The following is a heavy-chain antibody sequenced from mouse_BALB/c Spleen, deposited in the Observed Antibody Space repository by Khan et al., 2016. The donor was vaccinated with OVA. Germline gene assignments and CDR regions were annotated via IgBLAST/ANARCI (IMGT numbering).Heavy chain of an antibody. Sequence: QILLVQSGPELKKPGETVKISCKASGYTFTNYGMHWVKQAPGKGLKWMGWINTYTGEPTYADDFRGRFAFSLETSASNASLQINKPKNAEPATYVCASMKPYWYFDVGGAGTTVTVSS. CDR3: ASMKPYWYFDV. J-gene: IGHJ1*01. D-gene: IGHD2-3*01. CDR1: GYTFTNYG. CDR2: INTYTGEP. V-gene: IGHV9-3-1*01.